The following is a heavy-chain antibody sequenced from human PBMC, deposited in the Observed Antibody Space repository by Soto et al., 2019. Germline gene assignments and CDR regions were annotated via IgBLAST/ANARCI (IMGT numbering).Heavy chain of an antibody. CDR1: GFILDKYT. D-gene: IGHD1-20*01. V-gene: IGHV3-53*01. CDR2: SYSSGGT. CDR3: ARDREPDGIRTFDS. Sequence: PGGSLRLSCAASGFILDKYTMGWVRQAPGKGLEWVAESYSSGGTEYSDSVKGRFAIFRDNSKSMLFLQMNSLRVEDTALYYCARDREPDGIRTFDSWGQGTLVTVSS. J-gene: IGHJ4*02.